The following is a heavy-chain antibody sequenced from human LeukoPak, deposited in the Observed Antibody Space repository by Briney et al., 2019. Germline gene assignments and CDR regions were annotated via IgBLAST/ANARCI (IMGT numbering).Heavy chain of an antibody. D-gene: IGHD4-17*01. Sequence: ASVKVSCKASGYTFTSYGISWVRQAPGQGLEWMGWISAYNGNTNYAQKLQGRVTMTTDTSTSTAYMELRSLRSDDTAVYYCARDRTGDYSNSFDYWGQGTLVTVSS. J-gene: IGHJ4*02. CDR3: ARDRTGDYSNSFDY. CDR2: ISAYNGNT. CDR1: GYTFTSYG. V-gene: IGHV1-18*01.